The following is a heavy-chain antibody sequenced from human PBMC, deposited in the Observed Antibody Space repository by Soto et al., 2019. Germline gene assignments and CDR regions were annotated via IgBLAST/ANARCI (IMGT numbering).Heavy chain of an antibody. CDR1: GYTFISNG. V-gene: IGHV1-18*04. Sequence: QVQLVQSGVEVKKPGASVKVSCKASGYTFISNGIRWVRQAPGQGLEWMGWISGKNGNTNYAQKLQSMVTLTTDTSTSTAYMELRSLRTDDTAVSYWERVASSIVVVPDYGMDVWGQGTTVTVSS. J-gene: IGHJ6*02. D-gene: IGHD3-22*01. CDR2: ISGKNGNT. CDR3: ERVASSIVVVPDYGMDV.